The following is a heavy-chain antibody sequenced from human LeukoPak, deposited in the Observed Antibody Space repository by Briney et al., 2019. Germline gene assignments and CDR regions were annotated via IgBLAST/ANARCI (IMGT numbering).Heavy chain of an antibody. V-gene: IGHV3-21*01. CDR1: GFTFSNYN. J-gene: IGHJ4*02. Sequence: KAGGSLRLSCTASGFTFSNYNMNWVRQAPGKGLEWVSSITSASNFIYYADSVKGRFTISRDNAKNSLYLQMNSLRAEDTAVYYCARDGYFDYWGQGTLVTVSS. CDR3: ARDGYFDY. CDR2: ITSASNFI.